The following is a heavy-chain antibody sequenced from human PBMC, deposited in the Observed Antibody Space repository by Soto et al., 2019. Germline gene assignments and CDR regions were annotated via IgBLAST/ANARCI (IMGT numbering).Heavy chain of an antibody. D-gene: IGHD3-22*01. CDR1: GYTFTGYY. V-gene: IGHV1-18*04. Sequence: ASVKVSCKASGYTFTGYYMHWVRQAPGQGLEWMGWIIPNFGNTNYAQKLQGRVTITADKSTSTAYMELRSLRSDDTAVYYCARAGRYYYDSSGSLEWGQGTLVTVSS. J-gene: IGHJ4*02. CDR2: IIPNFGNT. CDR3: ARAGRYYYDSSGSLE.